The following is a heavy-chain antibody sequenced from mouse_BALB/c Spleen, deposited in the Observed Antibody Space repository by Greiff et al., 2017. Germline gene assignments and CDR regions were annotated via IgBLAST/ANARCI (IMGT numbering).Heavy chain of an antibody. D-gene: IGHD2-2*01. J-gene: IGHJ2*01. Sequence: EVQVVESGGGLVKPGGSLKLSCAASGFTFSDYYMYWVRQTPEKRLEWVATISDGGSYTYYPDSVKGRFTISRDNAKNNLYLQMSSLKSEDTAMYYCAREVYYGSGYFDYWGQGTTLTVSS. CDR3: AREVYYGSGYFDY. V-gene: IGHV5-4*02. CDR1: GFTFSDYY. CDR2: ISDGGSYT.